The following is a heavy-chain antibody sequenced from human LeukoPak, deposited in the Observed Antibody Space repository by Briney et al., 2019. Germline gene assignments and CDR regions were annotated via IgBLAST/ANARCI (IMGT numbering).Heavy chain of an antibody. CDR3: ARDPYSGTYGDTYYYYMDV. CDR2: IRYDGINK. Sequence: SGGSLRLSCTASGFIFSSYGIHWVRQAPGKGLEWVAFIRYDGINKDYTDSVKGRFTISRDNARNSLYLQMNSLRAEDTAVYYCARDPYSGTYGDTYYYYMDVWGKGTTVTISS. CDR1: GFIFSSYG. D-gene: IGHD1-26*01. V-gene: IGHV3-30*02. J-gene: IGHJ6*03.